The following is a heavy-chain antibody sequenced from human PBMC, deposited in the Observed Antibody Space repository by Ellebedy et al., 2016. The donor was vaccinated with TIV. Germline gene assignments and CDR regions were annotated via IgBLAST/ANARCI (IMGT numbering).Heavy chain of an antibody. CDR1: GFTFSSYA. J-gene: IGHJ4*02. Sequence: GESLKISCAASGFTFSSYAMSWVRQAPGKGLEWVSAISGSGGSTYYADSVKGRFTISRDNSKNTLYLQMNSLRAEDTAVYYCAKVPPGGYDSSGYYFDYWGQGTLVTVSS. CDR2: ISGSGGST. D-gene: IGHD3-22*01. CDR3: AKVPPGGYDSSGYYFDY. V-gene: IGHV3-23*01.